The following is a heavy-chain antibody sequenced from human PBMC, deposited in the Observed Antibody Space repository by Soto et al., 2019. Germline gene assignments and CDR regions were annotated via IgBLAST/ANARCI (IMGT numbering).Heavy chain of an antibody. Sequence: GGSLRLSCEASGFNFSSYGIHWVRQAPGKGLEWVAIIWNDGSNEYYADSVKGRFTISRDNSKNTVYLQVSKLRAKDTAVYFCARDQTDSGGYSDSWGQGTLVTVSS. CDR3: ARDQTDSGGYSDS. D-gene: IGHD3-22*01. CDR1: GFNFSSYG. V-gene: IGHV3-33*01. CDR2: IWNDGSNE. J-gene: IGHJ4*02.